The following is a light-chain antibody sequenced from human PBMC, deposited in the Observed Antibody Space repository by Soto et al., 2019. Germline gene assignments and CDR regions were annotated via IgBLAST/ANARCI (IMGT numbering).Light chain of an antibody. CDR2: DAS. V-gene: IGKV1-33*01. CDR3: QQYDYLPLT. CDR1: QIIGNY. J-gene: IGKJ4*01. Sequence: DIQMTQSPSSLSASVGDRVTITCRASQIIGNYLNWYQQKPGKAPQLLIYDASNLETGVPSRFSGSGSGTDFTFTISSLQPEDIATYYCQQYDYLPLTFGGGTKVDIK.